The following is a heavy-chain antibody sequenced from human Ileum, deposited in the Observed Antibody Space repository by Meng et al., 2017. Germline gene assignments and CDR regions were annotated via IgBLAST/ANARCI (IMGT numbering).Heavy chain of an antibody. Sequence: EVQLLESGGGFVQPGGSLRLSCTASGFTFGSYGMSWVRQAPGKGLEWVSGLSGNSNTYYAESVMGRFAISRDNSKNTLYLQMNSLKAEDTAVYYCARGIGTHGRYYSDYWGQGTLVTVSS. CDR3: ARGIGTHGRYYSDY. J-gene: IGHJ4*02. D-gene: IGHD3-9*01. V-gene: IGHV3-23*03. CDR2: LSGNSNT. CDR1: GFTFGSYG.